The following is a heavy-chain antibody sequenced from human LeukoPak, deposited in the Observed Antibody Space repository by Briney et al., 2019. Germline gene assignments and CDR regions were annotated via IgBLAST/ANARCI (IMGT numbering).Heavy chain of an antibody. CDR1: GGTFSSYA. CDR2: IIPIFGTA. J-gene: IGHJ6*02. D-gene: IGHD6-19*01. V-gene: IGHV1-69*13. Sequence: ASVKVSCKASGGTFSSYAISWVRQAPGQGLEWMGGIIPIFGTANYAQKFQGRVTITADESTSTAYMELSSLRSEDTAVYYCARDTVAGDGMDVWGQGTTVTVSS. CDR3: ARDTVAGDGMDV.